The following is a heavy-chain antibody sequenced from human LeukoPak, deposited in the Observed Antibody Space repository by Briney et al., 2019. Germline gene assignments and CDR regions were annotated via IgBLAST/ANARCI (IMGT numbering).Heavy chain of an antibody. J-gene: IGHJ6*02. D-gene: IGHD1-7*01. CDR1: GYTFTSYD. CDR2: ITPYNGNT. V-gene: IGHV1-18*01. CDR3: ARSAGTTGIYYQFGMDV. Sequence: ASVRVSCKASGYTFTSYDITWVRQAPGQGLDWMGWITPYNGNTDYVQKFQGRVTMTADTSTSTAYMELRSLISDDTAVYYCARSAGTTGIYYQFGMDVWGQGTTVTVSS.